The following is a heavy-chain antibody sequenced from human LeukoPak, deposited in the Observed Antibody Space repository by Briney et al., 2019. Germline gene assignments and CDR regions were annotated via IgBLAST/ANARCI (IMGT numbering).Heavy chain of an antibody. Sequence: ASVKVSCKASGYTFTSYGISWVRQAPGQGLEWMGWISAYNGNTNYAQKLQGRVTMTTDTSTSTAYMELRSLRSDDTAVYYCARQGSDIVVVPAALNFDYWGQGTLVTVSS. D-gene: IGHD2-2*01. CDR2: ISAYNGNT. J-gene: IGHJ4*02. CDR1: GYTFTSYG. CDR3: ARQGSDIVVVPAALNFDY. V-gene: IGHV1-18*01.